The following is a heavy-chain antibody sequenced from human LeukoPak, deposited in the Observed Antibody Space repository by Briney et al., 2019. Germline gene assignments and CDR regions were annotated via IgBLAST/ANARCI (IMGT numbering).Heavy chain of an antibody. V-gene: IGHV3-30-3*01. CDR3: ARGSGRYWYFDL. CDR2: ISYDGSNK. D-gene: IGHD6-19*01. Sequence: GGSLRPSGAAPVYTSRSYVIYCAPKPPGKGLGGGSVISYDGSNKNYAQSVKGRFTISRDNSKNTVYLQMDSLRAEDTAVYYCARGSGRYWYFDLWGRGTLVTVSS. CDR1: VYTSRSYV. J-gene: IGHJ2*01.